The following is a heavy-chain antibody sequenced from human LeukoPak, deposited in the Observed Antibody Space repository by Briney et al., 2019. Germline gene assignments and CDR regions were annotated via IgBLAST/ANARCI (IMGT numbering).Heavy chain of an antibody. Sequence: ASVKVSCKASGGTFISYAISWLRQAPGQGLEWMGRIIPIFGTANYAQKFQGRVTITTDESTSTAYMELRSLRSDDTAVYYCARDSTEAAAGPNWFDPWGQGTLVTVSS. CDR3: ARDSTEAAAGPNWFDP. CDR1: GGTFISYA. J-gene: IGHJ5*02. V-gene: IGHV1-69*05. CDR2: IIPIFGTA. D-gene: IGHD6-13*01.